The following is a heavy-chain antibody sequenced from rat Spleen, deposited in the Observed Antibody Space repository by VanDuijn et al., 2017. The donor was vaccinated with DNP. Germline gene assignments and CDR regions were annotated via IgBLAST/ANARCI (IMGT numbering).Heavy chain of an antibody. CDR1: GFTFSDYA. V-gene: IGHV5-17*01. D-gene: IGHD1-10*01. Sequence: EVQLVESGGGLVQPGRSLKFSCAASGFTFSDYAMAWVRQAPKKGLEWVATISCDGSDTYYRDSVKGRFTISRDNAHSTLYLQMDSLRSEDTATYYCTTGQLLDYWGQGVMVTVSS. CDR2: ISCDGSDT. CDR3: TTGQLLDY. J-gene: IGHJ2*01.